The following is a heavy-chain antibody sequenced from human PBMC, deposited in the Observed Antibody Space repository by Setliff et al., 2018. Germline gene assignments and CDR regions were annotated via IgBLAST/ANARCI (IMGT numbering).Heavy chain of an antibody. J-gene: IGHJ6*03. CDR2: FDPEEGER. Sequence: GASVKVSCKVSGNTLTHLSIHWVRQAPGEGLEWIGGFDPEEGERIYAPRLQGRVTMTEDTSSDTAYMELSSLRFEDTAVYYCAREGVDTRSSTDYRYYMDLWGKGTTVTVSS. CDR3: AREGVDTRSSTDYRYYMDL. V-gene: IGHV1-24*01. CDR1: GNTLTHLS. D-gene: IGHD5-18*01.